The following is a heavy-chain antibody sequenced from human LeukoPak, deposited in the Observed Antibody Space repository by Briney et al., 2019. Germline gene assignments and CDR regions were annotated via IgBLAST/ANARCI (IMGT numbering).Heavy chain of an antibody. Sequence: SETLSLTCAVSGASITNSYWSWIRQPPEKGLEYIGYIHYSGSTDYNPSLKSRVTISLDTSKSQFSLKLTSVIAADTAVYYCARELDNWFDPWGQGTLVTVSS. CDR1: GASITNSY. CDR3: ARELDNWFDP. V-gene: IGHV4-59*12. J-gene: IGHJ5*02. CDR2: IHYSGST.